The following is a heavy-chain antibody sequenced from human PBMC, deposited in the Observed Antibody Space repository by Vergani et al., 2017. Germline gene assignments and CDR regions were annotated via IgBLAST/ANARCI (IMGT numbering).Heavy chain of an antibody. CDR3: ATETGTTGGFDY. V-gene: IGHV3-33*01. D-gene: IGHD1-7*01. CDR2: IWYDGSKE. J-gene: IGHJ4*02. Sequence: QVQLEESGGGVVQPGRSLRLSCAGSGFTLSSHAMHWVRQAPGKGLEWVAFIWYDGSKEYYADSVKGRFTISRDNSKNTLYLQMNNLRAADTAVYYCATETGTTGGFDYWGQGTLVTVSS. CDR1: GFTLSSHA.